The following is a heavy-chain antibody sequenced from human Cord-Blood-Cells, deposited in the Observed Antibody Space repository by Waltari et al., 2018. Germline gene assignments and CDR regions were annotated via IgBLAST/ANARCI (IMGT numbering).Heavy chain of an antibody. V-gene: IGHV4-34*01. CDR3: ARGSGGSSWYYYYYGMDV. J-gene: IGHJ6*02. D-gene: IGHD6-13*01. CDR1: GGSFSGYY. CDR2: MNQSGST. Sequence: VQLQQWGAGLLKPSETLSLTCAVYGGSFSGYYWSWIRQPQGKGVEWIGEMNQSGSTKYHPSLKGRVPKSVDTSKNQFSLKLSAVTAADTAVYYCARGSGGSSWYYYYYGMDVWGQGTTVTVSS.